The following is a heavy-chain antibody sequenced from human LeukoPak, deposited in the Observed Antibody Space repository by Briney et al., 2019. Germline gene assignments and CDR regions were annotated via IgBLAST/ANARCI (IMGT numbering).Heavy chain of an antibody. Sequence: SVKVSCKASGYTFTSYGISWVRQAPGQGLEWMGGIIPIFGTANYAQKFQGRVTITADESTSTAYMELSSLRSEDTAVYYCARGSGAFLEWLSSFDYWGQGTLVTVSS. CDR2: IIPIFGTA. J-gene: IGHJ4*02. D-gene: IGHD3-3*02. CDR1: GYTFTSYG. CDR3: ARGSGAFLEWLSSFDY. V-gene: IGHV1-69*13.